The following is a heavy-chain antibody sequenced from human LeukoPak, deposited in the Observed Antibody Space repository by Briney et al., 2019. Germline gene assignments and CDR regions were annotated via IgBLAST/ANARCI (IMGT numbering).Heavy chain of an antibody. J-gene: IGHJ4*02. CDR2: ISGSGGST. D-gene: IGHD6-13*01. V-gene: IGHV3-23*01. CDR3: AKTLTDYTTSWYPVGD. Sequence: GGSLRLSCAASESTFSSYAMSWVRQAPRKGLEWVSSISGSGGSTKYADSVKGRFTISRDNSKNTLFLQMNSLRAEDTAVYYCAKTLTDYTTSWYPVGDWGQGTLVTVSS. CDR1: ESTFSSYA.